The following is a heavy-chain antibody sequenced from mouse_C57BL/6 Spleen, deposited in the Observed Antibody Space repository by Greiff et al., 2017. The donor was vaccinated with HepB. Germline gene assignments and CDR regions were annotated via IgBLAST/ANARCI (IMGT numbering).Heavy chain of an antibody. CDR3: ARHGATMGGFDY. J-gene: IGHJ2*01. Sequence: EVQLVESGGDLVKPGGSLKLSCAASGFTFSSYGMSWVRQTPDKRLEWVATISSGGSYTYYPDSVKGRFTISRDNAKNTLYLQMSSLKSEDTAMYYCARHGATMGGFDYWGQGTTLTVSS. CDR1: GFTFSSYG. CDR2: ISSGGSYT. D-gene: IGHD2-1*01. V-gene: IGHV5-6*01.